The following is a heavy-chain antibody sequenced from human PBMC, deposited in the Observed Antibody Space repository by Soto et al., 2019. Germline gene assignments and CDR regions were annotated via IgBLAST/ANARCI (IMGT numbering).Heavy chain of an antibody. J-gene: IGHJ6*04. CDR2: IDPSDSFT. D-gene: IGHD3-9*01. Sequence: GESLKISCKGSGYRFSDYWINWVRQVPGKGLEWMGKIDPSDSFTTYSPSFQGRVTISVDKSINTAFLRWTGLKSSDTAMYYCANLALTFGSVDFFDWGGKGPMVTVSS. CDR1: GYRFSDYW. CDR3: ANLALTFGSVDFFDW. V-gene: IGHV5-10-1*04.